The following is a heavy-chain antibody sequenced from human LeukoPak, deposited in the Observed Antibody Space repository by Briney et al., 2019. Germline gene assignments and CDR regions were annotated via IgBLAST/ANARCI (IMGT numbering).Heavy chain of an antibody. CDR1: GFTFSSYS. CDR3: ARGSDSGFDP. CDR2: ISSSGSTI. J-gene: IGHJ5*02. V-gene: IGHV3-48*04. D-gene: IGHD3-22*01. Sequence: GGSLRLSCAASGFTFSSYSMNWVRQAPGKGLEWVSYISSSGSTIYYADSVKGRFTISRDNAKNSLYLQMNSLRAEDTAVYYCARGSDSGFDPWGQGTLVTVSS.